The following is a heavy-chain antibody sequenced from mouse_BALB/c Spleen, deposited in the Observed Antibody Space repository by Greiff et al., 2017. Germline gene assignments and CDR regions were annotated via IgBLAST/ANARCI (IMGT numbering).Heavy chain of an antibody. CDR1: GYTFTSYW. Sequence: QVHVKQSGAELAKPGASVKMSCKASGYTFTSYWMHWVKQRPGQGLEWIGYINPSTGYTEYNQKFKDKATLTADKSSSTAYMQLSSLTSEDSAVYYCARDGYYDYAMDYWGQGTSVTVSS. CDR2: INPSTGYT. CDR3: ARDGYYDYAMDY. V-gene: IGHV1-7*01. D-gene: IGHD2-3*01. J-gene: IGHJ4*01.